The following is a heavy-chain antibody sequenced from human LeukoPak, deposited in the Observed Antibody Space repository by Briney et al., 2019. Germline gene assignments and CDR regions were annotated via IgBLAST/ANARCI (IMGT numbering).Heavy chain of an antibody. CDR1: GGSFSGYY. CDR2: INHSGST. V-gene: IGHV4-34*01. D-gene: IGHD1-14*01. Sequence: SETLSLTCAVYGGSFSGYYWSWIRQPPGKGLEWIGEINHSGSTNYNPSLKSRVTISVDKSKNQFSLKLSSVTAADTAVYYCARGGGHGPGVFDYWGQGTLVTVSS. CDR3: ARGGGHGPGVFDY. J-gene: IGHJ4*02.